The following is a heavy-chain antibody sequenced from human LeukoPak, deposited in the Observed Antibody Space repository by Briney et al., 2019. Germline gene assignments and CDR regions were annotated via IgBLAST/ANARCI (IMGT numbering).Heavy chain of an antibody. J-gene: IGHJ4*02. Sequence: PGGSLRLSCAASGFTFSSYAMSWVRQAPGKGLEWVSSISSSSSYIYYADSVKGRFTISRDNAKNSLYLQMNSLRAEDTAVYYCAREQPDYNYCLTADYWGQGTLVTVSS. V-gene: IGHV3-21*01. CDR3: AREQPDYNYCLTADY. CDR1: GFTFSSYA. D-gene: IGHD5-24*01. CDR2: ISSSSSYI.